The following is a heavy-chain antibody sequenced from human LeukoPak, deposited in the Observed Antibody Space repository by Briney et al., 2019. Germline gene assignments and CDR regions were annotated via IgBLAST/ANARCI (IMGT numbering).Heavy chain of an antibody. V-gene: IGHV4-61*02. D-gene: IGHD1-26*01. J-gene: IGHJ5*02. Sequence: SETLSLTCTVSGGSISSGSYYWSWIRQPAGKGLEWIGRIYTTGNTNYNPSLESRVTISVDTSKNQFSLKLSSVTAADTAVYYCARGASGSYFWFDPWGQGTLVSVSS. CDR1: GGSISSGSYY. CDR3: ARGASGSYFWFDP. CDR2: IYTTGNT.